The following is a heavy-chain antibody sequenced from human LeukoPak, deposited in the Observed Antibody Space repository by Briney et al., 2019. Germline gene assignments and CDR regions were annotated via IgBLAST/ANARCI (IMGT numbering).Heavy chain of an antibody. D-gene: IGHD1-26*01. CDR1: GYTFTSYG. Sequence: ASVKVSCKASGYTFTSYGISWVRQAPGQGLEWMGWISAYNGNTNYAQKLQGRVTMTTDTSTSTVYMELSSLRSEDTAVYYCARANSGSNHAFDPWGQGTLVTVSS. CDR2: ISAYNGNT. J-gene: IGHJ5*02. CDR3: ARANSGSNHAFDP. V-gene: IGHV1-18*01.